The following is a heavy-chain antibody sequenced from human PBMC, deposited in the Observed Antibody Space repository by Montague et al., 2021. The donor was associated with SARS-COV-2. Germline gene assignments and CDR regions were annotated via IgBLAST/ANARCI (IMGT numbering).Heavy chain of an antibody. J-gene: IGHJ4*02. CDR2: ISVSAST. Sequence: SETLSLTCTVSGGSLTSDSRRRIRRPPGMGPVWVGYISVSASTKYNPSLQSRVTISVDPARNQFSLKLLSVTAADTAFYYRAGVDSSGPGEYWGQGILVSVSS. V-gene: IGHV4-59*08. D-gene: IGHD3-22*01. CDR3: AGVDSSGPGEY. CDR1: GGSLTSDS.